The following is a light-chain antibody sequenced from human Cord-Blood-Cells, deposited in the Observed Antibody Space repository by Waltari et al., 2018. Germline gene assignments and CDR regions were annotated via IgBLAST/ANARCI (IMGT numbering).Light chain of an antibody. CDR2: QDS. CDR1: KLGDKF. Sequence: SYELTQPASVSVSPGQTASITCSGDKLGDKFACWYQQKPGQSPVLVIYQDSKRPSGIPERFSSSNSGNTATLTISGTQAMEEADYYCQAWDSSTAWVFGGGTKLTVL. V-gene: IGLV3-1*01. J-gene: IGLJ3*02. CDR3: QAWDSSTAWV.